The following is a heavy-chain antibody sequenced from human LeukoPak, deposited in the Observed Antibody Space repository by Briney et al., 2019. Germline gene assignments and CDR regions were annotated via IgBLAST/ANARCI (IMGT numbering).Heavy chain of an antibody. D-gene: IGHD1-26*01. J-gene: IGHJ4*02. CDR1: GYRFTSYW. CDR3: ARPSGTAYYFDY. Sequence: PGESLQISCQGSGYRFTSYWIGWVRQVPGKGLEWMGIIYPGGSDTRYSPSFQGQVTISADKSISTAYLQWSSLKASDTAMYYCARPSGTAYYFDYWGQGTLVTVSS. CDR2: IYPGGSDT. V-gene: IGHV5-51*01.